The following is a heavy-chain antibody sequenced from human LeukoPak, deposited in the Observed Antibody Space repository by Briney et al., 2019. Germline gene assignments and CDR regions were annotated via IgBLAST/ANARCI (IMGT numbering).Heavy chain of an antibody. CDR1: GGTFSSYA. V-gene: IGHV1-2*02. Sequence: GASVKVSCKASGGTFSSYAISWVRQAPGQGLEWMGWINPNSGGTNYAQKFQGRVTMTRDTSISTAYMELSRLRSDDTAVYYCARGDYYDSSGYYLPFDYWGQGTLVTVSS. D-gene: IGHD3-22*01. J-gene: IGHJ4*02. CDR3: ARGDYYDSSGYYLPFDY. CDR2: INPNSGGT.